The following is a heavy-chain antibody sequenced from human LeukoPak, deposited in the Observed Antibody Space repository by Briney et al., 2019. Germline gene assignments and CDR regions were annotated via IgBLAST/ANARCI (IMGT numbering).Heavy chain of an antibody. CDR1: GCSISSYY. Sequence: PSETLSLTCTVSGCSISSYYWSWIRQPPGKGLEWIGYIYYSGSTNYNPSLKSRVTISVDTSKNQFSLKLSSVTAADTAVYYCARARYYYYYYMDVWGKGTTVTVSS. J-gene: IGHJ6*03. CDR2: IYYSGST. V-gene: IGHV4-59*01. CDR3: ARARYYYYYYMDV.